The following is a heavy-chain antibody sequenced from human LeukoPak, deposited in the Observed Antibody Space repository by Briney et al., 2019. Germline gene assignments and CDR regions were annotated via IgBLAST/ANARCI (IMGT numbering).Heavy chain of an antibody. CDR2: FGTAGDT. Sequence: GGSLRLSCVASGFTLRMYDVHWVRLPAGEGLEWVSGFGTAGDTYYPDSVRGRFTISRENGKNSFYLQVNNLRVGDTAVYYCARGAYNGDNWHFDLWGRGTLVTVSS. J-gene: IGHJ2*01. D-gene: IGHD2-21*02. V-gene: IGHV3-13*01. CDR1: GFTLRMYD. CDR3: ARGAYNGDNWHFDL.